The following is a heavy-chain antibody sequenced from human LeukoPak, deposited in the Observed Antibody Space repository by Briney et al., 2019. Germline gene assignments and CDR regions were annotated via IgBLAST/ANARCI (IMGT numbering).Heavy chain of an antibody. J-gene: IGHJ4*02. V-gene: IGHV3-7*01. CDR2: ISQDGTDK. CDR1: GFTFSSYA. CDR3: VTYSTGLYKGLEF. D-gene: IGHD2-8*02. Sequence: GGSLRLSCAAPGFTFSSYAMSWIRQAPGKGLEWVANISQDGTDKYYVDSVKGRFTFSRDNAQNSLYLQMSSLRVEDTAVYYCVTYSTGLYKGLEFWGQGTQVTVSS.